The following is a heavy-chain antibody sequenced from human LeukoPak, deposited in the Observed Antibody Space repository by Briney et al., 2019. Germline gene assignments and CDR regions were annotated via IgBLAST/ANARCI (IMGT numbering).Heavy chain of an antibody. CDR3: AREQLTYRDYFWSGPPDY. Sequence: PGGSLRLSCAASGFTFSSYAMHWVRQAPGKGLEWVAVISYDGSNKYYADSVKGRFTISRDNSKNTLCLQMNSLRAEDTAVYYCAREQLTYRDYFWSGPPDYWGQGTLVTVSS. CDR2: ISYDGSNK. J-gene: IGHJ4*02. D-gene: IGHD3-3*01. V-gene: IGHV3-30-3*01. CDR1: GFTFSSYA.